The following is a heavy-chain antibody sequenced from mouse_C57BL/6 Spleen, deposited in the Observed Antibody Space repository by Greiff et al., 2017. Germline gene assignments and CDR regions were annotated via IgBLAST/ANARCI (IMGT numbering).Heavy chain of an antibody. J-gene: IGHJ1*03. Sequence: EVHLVESEGGLVQPGSSMKLSCTASGFTFSDYYMAWVRQVPEKGLEWVANINYDGSSTYYLDTLKSRFIISRDNAKNILYLQMSSLKSEDTATYYCARDGDYKDWYFEVWGTGTTVTVAS. D-gene: IGHD2-13*01. CDR3: ARDGDYKDWYFEV. CDR1: GFTFSDYY. V-gene: IGHV5-16*01. CDR2: INYDGSST.